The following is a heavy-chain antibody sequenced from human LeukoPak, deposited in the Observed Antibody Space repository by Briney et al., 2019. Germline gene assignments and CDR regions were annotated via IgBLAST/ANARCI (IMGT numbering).Heavy chain of an antibody. CDR2: IYTSEMT. V-gene: IGHV4-30-4*01. Sequence: SETLSLICTVSGGSISSDDYYWSWIRQPPGKGLEWIGYIYTSEMTYYNPSLKSRVSISVDTSKNQFSLKLSSVTAADTAVYYCARDSARIIDCWGQGTLVTVSS. CDR3: ARDSARIIDC. D-gene: IGHD1-26*01. J-gene: IGHJ4*02. CDR1: GGSISSDDYY.